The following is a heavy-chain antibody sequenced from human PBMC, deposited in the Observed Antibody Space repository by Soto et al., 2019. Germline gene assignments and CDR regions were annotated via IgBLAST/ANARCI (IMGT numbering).Heavy chain of an antibody. J-gene: IGHJ3*02. V-gene: IGHV1-69*02. Sequence: SVKVSCKASGGTFSSYTISWVRQAPGQGLEWMGRIIPILGIANYAQKFQGRVTITADKSTSTAYMELSSLRSEDTAVYYCASDPGVRGAFDIWGQGTMVTVSS. CDR3: ASDPGVRGAFDI. CDR1: GGTFSSYT. D-gene: IGHD3-10*01. CDR2: IIPILGIA.